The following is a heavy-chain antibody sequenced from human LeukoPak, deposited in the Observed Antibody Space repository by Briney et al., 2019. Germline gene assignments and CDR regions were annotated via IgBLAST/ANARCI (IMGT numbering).Heavy chain of an antibody. CDR2: ISGSGSHT. J-gene: IGHJ4*02. CDR3: ARVGSTVAAGTPDY. D-gene: IGHD6-13*01. Sequence: PGGSLRLSCAASGFTFSDYYMSWIRQAPGKGLEWLSYISGSGSHTTYADSGRGRFTISRDNAKNSLSLQVNSLRADDTAVYYCARVGSTVAAGTPDYWGQGTLVTVSS. V-gene: IGHV3-11*06. CDR1: GFTFSDYY.